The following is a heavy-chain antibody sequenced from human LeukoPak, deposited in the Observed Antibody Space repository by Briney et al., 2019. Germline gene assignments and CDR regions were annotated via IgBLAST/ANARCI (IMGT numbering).Heavy chain of an antibody. V-gene: IGHV3-21*01. CDR3: AREVVTAYFDY. CDR1: GFTFSSYS. CDR2: ISSSSSYI. Sequence: PGGSLRLSCAASGFTFSSYSMNWVRQAPGKGLEWVSSISSSSSYIYYADSVKGRFIISRDNAKNSLYLQMNSLRAEDTAVYYCAREVVTAYFDYWGQGTLVTVSS. J-gene: IGHJ4*02. D-gene: IGHD2-21*02.